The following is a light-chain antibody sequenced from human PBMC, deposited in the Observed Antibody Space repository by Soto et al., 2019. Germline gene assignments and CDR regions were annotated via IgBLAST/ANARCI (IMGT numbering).Light chain of an antibody. J-gene: IGKJ2*02. V-gene: IGKV3-15*01. Sequence: PGEGVTLSCRASHSVRSTDLAWYQQKPGQPPRLLIYGASTRATGIPARFSGSGSGTEFTLTISSLQSEDFAVYYCQQRGKWPSTFGPGTKVDI. CDR3: QQRGKWPST. CDR1: HSVRSTD. CDR2: GAS.